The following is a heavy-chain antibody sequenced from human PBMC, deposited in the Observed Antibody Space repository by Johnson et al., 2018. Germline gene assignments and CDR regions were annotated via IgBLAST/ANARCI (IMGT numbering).Heavy chain of an antibody. CDR1: GFTFSSYD. J-gene: IGHJ4*02. CDR3: AILSNSAGIDPN. D-gene: IGHD3-10*01. CDR2: ISVDAGTT. V-gene: IGHV3-23*01. Sequence: VQLQESGGGVVQPGRSLRLSCAASGFTFSSYDMHWVRQAPGKGLEWVSSISVDAGTTYYAAPVKGRFTITRVNSKNTPFLQMDSRRGEDTAVYYCAILSNSAGIDPNGGQGTLVTVSS.